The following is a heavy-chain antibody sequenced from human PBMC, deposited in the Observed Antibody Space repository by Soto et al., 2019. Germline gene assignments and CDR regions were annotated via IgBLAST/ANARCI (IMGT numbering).Heavy chain of an antibody. J-gene: IGHJ4*02. CDR3: TRAGDSGAWISN. D-gene: IGHD7-27*01. V-gene: IGHV1-8*01. CDR2: MNPTTGET. CDR1: GYTFTNNG. Sequence: QVQLVQSGAEVKKPGASVKVSCKASGYTFTNNGINWVRQATGQGLEWMGWMNPTTGETGYTEKFHGRLAMTRDTSITTAYMELTSLPSEDTAVYYCTRAGDSGAWISNWGQGTLVTVSS.